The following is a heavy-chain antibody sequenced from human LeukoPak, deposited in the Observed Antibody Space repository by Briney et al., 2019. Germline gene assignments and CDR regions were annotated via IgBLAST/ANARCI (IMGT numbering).Heavy chain of an antibody. CDR3: ASHRGCSSTSCYSVEFDP. CDR2: IIPIFGTA. CDR1: GGTFRSYV. J-gene: IGHJ5*02. Sequence: SVKVSCKASGGTFRSYVISWVRQAPGQGLEWMGGIIPIFGTANYAQKFQGRVTITADESTSTAYMELSSLRSEDTAVYYCASHRGCSSTSCYSVEFDPWGQGTLVTVSS. V-gene: IGHV1-69*01. D-gene: IGHD2-2*01.